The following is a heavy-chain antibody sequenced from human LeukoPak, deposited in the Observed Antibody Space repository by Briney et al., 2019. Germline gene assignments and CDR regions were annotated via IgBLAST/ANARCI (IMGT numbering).Heavy chain of an antibody. D-gene: IGHD2-8*01. CDR3: ARVAYYTKGVCINFDL. CDR1: GYTFTGSY. V-gene: IGHV1-2*02. Sequence: EASLKVSCKASGYTFTGSYIHWMRQAPGQGLEWMGWINPNSGATKYAQKFQGRVTVTRDTSTSTAYMELSGLRADDAAVYYCARVAYYTKGVCINFDLWGQGTLVTVSS. CDR2: INPNSGAT. J-gene: IGHJ4*02.